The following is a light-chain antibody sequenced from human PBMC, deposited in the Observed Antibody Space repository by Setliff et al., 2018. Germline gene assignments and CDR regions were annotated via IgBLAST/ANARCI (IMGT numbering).Light chain of an antibody. Sequence: QSALAQPPSVSAAPGQKVTISCSGSSSNIGNNYVSWYQQLPGTAPKLLIYDNKRPSGIPDRFSGSRSGTSATLGITGLQTGDEADYYCGAWDRSLSVYVFGTGTKVTVL. CDR1: SSNIGNNY. CDR3: GAWDRSLSVYV. V-gene: IGLV1-51*01. CDR2: DNK. J-gene: IGLJ1*01.